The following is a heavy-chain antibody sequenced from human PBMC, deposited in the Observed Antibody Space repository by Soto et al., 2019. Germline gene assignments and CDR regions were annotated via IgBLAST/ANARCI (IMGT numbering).Heavy chain of an antibody. J-gene: IGHJ6*02. V-gene: IGHV3-30-3*01. CDR1: GSTFSSYA. D-gene: IGHD3-10*01. CDR2: ISYDGSNK. CDR3: ARDTYGSGSYYNSYYYGMDV. Sequence: GGSLRLSCAASGSTFSSYAMHWVRQAPGKGLEWVAVISYDGSNKYYADSVKGRFTISRDNSKNTLYLQMNSLRAEDTAVYYCARDTYGSGSYYNSYYYGMDVWGQGTTVTVSS.